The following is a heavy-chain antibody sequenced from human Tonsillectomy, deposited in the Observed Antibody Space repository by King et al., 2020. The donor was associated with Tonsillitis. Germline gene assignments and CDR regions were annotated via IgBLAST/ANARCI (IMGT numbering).Heavy chain of an antibody. Sequence: VQLVESGAEVKKPGASVKVSCKASGYTFIGYYLHWVRQAPGQGLEWMGWINPNSGGTNYAQKFQGRVTLTRDTSISTAYMVLTRLRSDDTAVYYCAREAEDFWSGYYIAYWGQGTLITVSS. CDR3: AREAEDFWSGYYIAY. V-gene: IGHV1-2*02. J-gene: IGHJ4*02. CDR2: INPNSGGT. CDR1: GYTFIGYY. D-gene: IGHD3-3*01.